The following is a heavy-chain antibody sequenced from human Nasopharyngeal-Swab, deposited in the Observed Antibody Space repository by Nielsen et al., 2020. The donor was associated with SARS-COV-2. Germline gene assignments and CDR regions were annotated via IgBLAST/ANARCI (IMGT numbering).Heavy chain of an antibody. V-gene: IGHV3-30-3*02. D-gene: IGHD3-10*01. CDR2: ISYDGSNK. Sequence: VRQAPGKGLEWVAVISYDGSNKYYADSVKGRFTISRDNSKNTLYLQMNSLRAEDTAVYYCAKDVSNYGSGSSWDIDYRGQGTLVTVSS. CDR3: AKDVSNYGSGSSWDIDY. J-gene: IGHJ4*02.